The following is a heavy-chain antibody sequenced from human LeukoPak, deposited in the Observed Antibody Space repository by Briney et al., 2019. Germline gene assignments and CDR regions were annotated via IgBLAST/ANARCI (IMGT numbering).Heavy chain of an antibody. Sequence: GESLKVSCKGSGYSFTSYWIGWVRQMPGKGLEWMGIIYPGDSDTRYSPSFQGQVTISADKSISTAYLQWSSLKASDTAMYYCARQRSYYDSSGYYYAFDIWGQGTMVTVSS. CDR2: IYPGDSDT. V-gene: IGHV5-51*01. D-gene: IGHD3-22*01. CDR1: GYSFTSYW. CDR3: ARQRSYYDSSGYYYAFDI. J-gene: IGHJ3*02.